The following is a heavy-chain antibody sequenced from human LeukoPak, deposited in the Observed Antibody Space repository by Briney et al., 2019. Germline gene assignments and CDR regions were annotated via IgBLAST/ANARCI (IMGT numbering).Heavy chain of an antibody. Sequence: SETLSLTCTVSGGSISSYYWSWIRQPPGKGLEWIGYIYYSGSTNYNPSLKSRVTISVDTSKNQFSLKLSSVTAADTAVYYCARARWLQSDYWGQGTLVTVSS. CDR1: GGSISSYY. CDR3: ARARWLQSDY. D-gene: IGHD5-24*01. V-gene: IGHV4-59*01. J-gene: IGHJ4*02. CDR2: IYYSGST.